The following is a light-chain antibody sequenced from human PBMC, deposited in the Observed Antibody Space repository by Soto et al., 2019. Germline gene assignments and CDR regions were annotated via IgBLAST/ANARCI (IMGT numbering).Light chain of an antibody. Sequence: QSVLTQPPSASGTPGQRVTISCSGSSSNIGSNTVNWYQQLPRTAPKLLIYSNNQRPSGVPDRFSGSKSGTSASLAISGLQSADEADYYCAAWDDSLNGSYVFGTGTKVTVL. CDR2: SNN. J-gene: IGLJ1*01. V-gene: IGLV1-44*01. CDR3: AAWDDSLNGSYV. CDR1: SSNIGSNT.